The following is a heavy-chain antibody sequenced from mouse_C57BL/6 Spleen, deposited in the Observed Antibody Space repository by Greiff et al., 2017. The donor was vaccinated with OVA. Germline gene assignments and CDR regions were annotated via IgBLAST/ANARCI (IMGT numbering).Heavy chain of an antibody. V-gene: IGHV1-53*01. J-gene: IGHJ3*01. CDR1: GYTFTSYW. Sequence: VQLQQPGTELVKPGASVKLSCKASGYTFTSYWMHWVKQRPGQGLEWIGNINPSNGGTNYNEKFKSKATLTVDKSSSTAYMQLSSLTSEDSAVYDCASPDYYGSSPRWFAYWGQGTLVTVSA. CDR3: ASPDYYGSSPRWFAY. D-gene: IGHD1-1*01. CDR2: INPSNGGT.